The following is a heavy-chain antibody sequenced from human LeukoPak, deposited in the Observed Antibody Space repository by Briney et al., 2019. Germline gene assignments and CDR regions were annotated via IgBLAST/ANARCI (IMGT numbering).Heavy chain of an antibody. Sequence: SGPTLVNPTQTLTLTCTFSGFPLSTTGVGVGWIRLPPGKALEWLALIYWDDDKRYSPSLKSRLAITRATSKNQVVLTMTNMDPVDTATYYCAHRPPLGPIDYFDYWGQGTLVTVSS. J-gene: IGHJ4*02. V-gene: IGHV2-5*02. D-gene: IGHD7-27*01. CDR2: IYWDDDK. CDR1: GFPLSTTGVG. CDR3: AHRPPLGPIDYFDY.